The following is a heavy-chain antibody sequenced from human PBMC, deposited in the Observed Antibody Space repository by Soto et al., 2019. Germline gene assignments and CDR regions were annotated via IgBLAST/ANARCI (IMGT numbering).Heavy chain of an antibody. J-gene: IGHJ6*02. D-gene: IGHD6-6*01. CDR3: ARSPRSSSGHYYYYYYGMGV. CDR1: GFTFSSYS. Sequence: EVQLVESGGGLVQPGGSLRLSCAASGFTFSSYSMNWVRQAPGKGLEWVSYISSSSRTIYYADSVKGRFTISRDNAKNSLYLQMNGLRDEDTAVYYCARSPRSSSGHYYYYYYGMGVWGQGTTVTVSS. CDR2: ISSSSRTI. V-gene: IGHV3-48*02.